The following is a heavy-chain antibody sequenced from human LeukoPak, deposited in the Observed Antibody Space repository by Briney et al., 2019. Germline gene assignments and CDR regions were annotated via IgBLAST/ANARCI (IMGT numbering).Heavy chain of an antibody. CDR1: GFTFSKYA. V-gene: IGHV3-23*01. Sequence: GGSLRLSCAASGFTFSKYAMSWVRQAPGKGLEWVSTITSSVISTYYADSVKGRFTISRDNSKNTLYLQMNSLRAEDTAVYYCAKVAARLKYYFDYWGQGTLVTVSS. CDR2: ITSSVIST. J-gene: IGHJ4*02. CDR3: AKVAARLKYYFDY. D-gene: IGHD6-6*01.